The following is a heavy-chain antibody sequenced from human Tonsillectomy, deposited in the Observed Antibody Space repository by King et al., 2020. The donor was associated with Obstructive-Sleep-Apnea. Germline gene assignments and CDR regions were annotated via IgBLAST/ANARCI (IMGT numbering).Heavy chain of an antibody. Sequence: QLVQSGGEVKKPGASVKVSCKTSGYTFTSYGISWVRQAPGQGLEWVGWISGYNGNTNYAQKFQGRVTMTMDTYTSTVYMDVGSLRSDDTAVYYCASDLFTVTHDYWGQGTLVIVSS. CDR1: GYTFTSYG. V-gene: IGHV1-18*01. CDR3: ASDLFTVTHDY. D-gene: IGHD4-17*01. CDR2: ISGYNGNT. J-gene: IGHJ4*02.